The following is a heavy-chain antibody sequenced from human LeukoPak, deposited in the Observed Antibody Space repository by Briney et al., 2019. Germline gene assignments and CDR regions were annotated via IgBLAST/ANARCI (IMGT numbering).Heavy chain of an antibody. D-gene: IGHD4-23*01. CDR2: INTDTGNP. V-gene: IGHV7-4-1*02. J-gene: IGHJ4*02. CDR3: ARDRWSPAY. Sequence: ASVKVSCKASGYTFTSYDINWVRQAPGQGLEWMGWINTDTGNPTYAQGFTGRFVFSLDTSVSTAYLQISSLRVEDTAVYYCARDRWSPAYWGQGTLVTVSS. CDR1: GYTFTSYD.